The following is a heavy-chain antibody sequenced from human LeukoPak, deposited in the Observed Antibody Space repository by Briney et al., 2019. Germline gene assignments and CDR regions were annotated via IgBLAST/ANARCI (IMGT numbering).Heavy chain of an antibody. J-gene: IGHJ4*02. V-gene: IGHV3-74*01. Sequence: GGSLRLSCAASGFTFSSYWMHWARQAPGKGLVWVSRINSDGSSTSYADSVKGRFTISRDNAKNTLYLQMNSLRAEDTAVYYCARLNYGSGSYDYWGQGTLVTVSS. CDR3: ARLNYGSGSYDY. CDR2: INSDGSST. D-gene: IGHD3-10*01. CDR1: GFTFSSYW.